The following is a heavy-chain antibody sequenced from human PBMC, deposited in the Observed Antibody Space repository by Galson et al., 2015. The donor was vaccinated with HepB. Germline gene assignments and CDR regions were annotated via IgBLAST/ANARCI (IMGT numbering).Heavy chain of an antibody. CDR3: ARGLSIGYCTGASCYAGYGMGV. CDR2: ISSDGNKK. V-gene: IGHV3-30*03. Sequence: SLRLSCAASGFTFSKFSMHWVRQAPGKGLEWVTVISSDGNKKYYGDSVRGRFTISRDNSKNTLYLQMSSLRVEDTAVYYCARGLSIGYCTGASCYAGYGMGVWGQGTAVTVSS. D-gene: IGHD2-2*03. J-gene: IGHJ6*02. CDR1: GFTFSKFS.